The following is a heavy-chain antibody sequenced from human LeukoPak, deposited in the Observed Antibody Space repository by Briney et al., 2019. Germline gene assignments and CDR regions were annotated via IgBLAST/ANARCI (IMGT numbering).Heavy chain of an antibody. Sequence: GASVKVSCKASGNTFIGYWIHWVRQAPGQGLEWMGAINPRGDATIGAQKLQGRVTTTRDTPTSTVYIELSSLRSEDTAVYYCAREGQQLKHFDYWGQGTLVTVSS. CDR3: AREGQQLKHFDY. CDR1: GNTFIGYW. CDR2: INPRGDAT. V-gene: IGHV1-46*01. J-gene: IGHJ4*02. D-gene: IGHD1-1*01.